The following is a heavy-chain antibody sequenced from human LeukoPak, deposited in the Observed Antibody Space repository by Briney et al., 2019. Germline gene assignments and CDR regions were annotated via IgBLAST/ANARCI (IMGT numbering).Heavy chain of an antibody. CDR2: IIPIFGTA. CDR3: ARGVGCSGGSCYTHYYYYMDV. D-gene: IGHD2-15*01. CDR1: GGTFSSYA. Sequence: SVKVSCKASGGTFSSYAISWVRQAPGQGLEWMGGIIPIFGTANYAQKFQGRVTITTDESMSTAYMELSSLRSEDTAVYYCARGVGCSGGSCYTHYYYYMDVWGKGTTVTVSS. V-gene: IGHV1-69*05. J-gene: IGHJ6*03.